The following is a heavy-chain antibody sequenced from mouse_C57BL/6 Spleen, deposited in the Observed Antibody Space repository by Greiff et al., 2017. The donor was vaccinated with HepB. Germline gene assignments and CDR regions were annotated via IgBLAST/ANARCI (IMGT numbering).Heavy chain of an antibody. Sequence: EVQLQQSGPGMVKPSQSLSLTCTVTGYSITSGYDWHWIRHFPGNQLEWMGYISYSGSTNYNPSLKSRISITHDTSKNHFFLKLNSVTTEDTATYYCAREGRLDSSGYFDYWGQGTTLTVSS. CDR2: ISYSGST. CDR3: AREGRLDSSGYFDY. V-gene: IGHV3-1*01. D-gene: IGHD3-2*02. J-gene: IGHJ2*01. CDR1: GYSITSGYD.